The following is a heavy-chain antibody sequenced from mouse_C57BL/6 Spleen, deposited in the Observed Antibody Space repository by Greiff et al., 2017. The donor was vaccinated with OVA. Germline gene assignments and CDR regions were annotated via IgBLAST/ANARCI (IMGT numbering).Heavy chain of an antibody. CDR3: AREGDYYGSSYWYFDV. CDR1: GYTFTRYW. Sequence: QVQLQQPGAELVKPGASVKLSCKASGYTFTRYWMHWVKQRPGQGLEWIGVIHPNSGSTNYNEKFKSKATLTVDKSSSTAYMQLSSLTSEDSAVYYCAREGDYYGSSYWYFDVWGTGTTVTVSS. V-gene: IGHV1-64*01. J-gene: IGHJ1*03. D-gene: IGHD1-1*01. CDR2: IHPNSGST.